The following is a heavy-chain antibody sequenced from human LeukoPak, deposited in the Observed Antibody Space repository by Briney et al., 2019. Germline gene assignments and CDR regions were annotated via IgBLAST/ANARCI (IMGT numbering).Heavy chain of an antibody. J-gene: IGHJ4*02. CDR2: ISSNGGST. CDR1: GFTFSSYA. D-gene: IGHD6-19*01. V-gene: IGHV3-64D*06. Sequence: GGSLRLSCAASGFTFSSYAMHWVRQAPGKGLEYVSGISSNGGSTYYADSVKGRFTISRDNSKNTLYLQMSSLRAEDTAVYYCVKERSSGWYDFDYWGQGTLVTVSS. CDR3: VKERSSGWYDFDY.